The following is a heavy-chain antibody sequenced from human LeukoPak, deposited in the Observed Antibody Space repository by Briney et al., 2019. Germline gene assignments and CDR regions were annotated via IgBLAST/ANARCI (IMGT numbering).Heavy chain of an antibody. CDR1: GFTFDDYG. CDR2: INWNGGST. CDR3: ARDSTTRGVDY. D-gene: IGHD4-17*01. J-gene: IGHJ4*02. Sequence: PGGSLRLSCAASGFTFDDYGMNWVRQAPGKGLEWVSSINWNGGSTGYADSVKGRFTISRDNAKNSLYLQMNSLRAEDTAVYYCARDSTTRGVDYWGQGTLVTVSS. V-gene: IGHV3-20*04.